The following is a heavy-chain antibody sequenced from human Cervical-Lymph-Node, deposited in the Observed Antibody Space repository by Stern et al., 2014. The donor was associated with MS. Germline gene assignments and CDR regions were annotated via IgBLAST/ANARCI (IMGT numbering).Heavy chain of an antibody. CDR1: GFTFSDSY. Sequence: QVQLVESGGGLVKPGGSLRLSCAASGFTFSDSYMSWIRQAPGKGLEWVSSITSSSSTIYYADSVKGRFTISRDNAKNSLYLQMNGLRAEDTAVYYCSRGGYSSGWHFDCWGQGTLVTVSS. CDR2: ITSSSSTI. J-gene: IGHJ4*02. CDR3: SRGGYSSGWHFDC. D-gene: IGHD6-19*01. V-gene: IGHV3-11*01.